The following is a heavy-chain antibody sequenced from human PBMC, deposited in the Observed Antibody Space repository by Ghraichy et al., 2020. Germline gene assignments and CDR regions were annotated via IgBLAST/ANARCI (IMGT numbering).Heavy chain of an antibody. CDR2: IYYSGTT. V-gene: IGHV4-39*01. CDR1: DGSISNSRYY. D-gene: IGHD5-18*01. CDR3: ARGYGYFSYFDY. Sequence: SETLSLTCTVSDGSISNSRYYWGWMRQPQGKGMDWIGNIYYSGTTYYNPSLESRITMSVDLSQNQFSLKLRSVTAADTALYYCARGYGYFSYFDYWGQGALVTVSS. J-gene: IGHJ4*02.